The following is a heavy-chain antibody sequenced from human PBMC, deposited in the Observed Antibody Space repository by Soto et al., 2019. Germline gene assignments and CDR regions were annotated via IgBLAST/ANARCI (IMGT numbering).Heavy chain of an antibody. Sequence: QVQLVESGGGVVQPGRSLRLSCAASGFTFSSYGMHWVRQAPGKGLEWVAVISYDGSNKYYADSVKGRFTISRDNSKNTLDLQMNSLRAEDTGWYYCAKDSQRSRKNAFYIWGQGTIVTVSS. V-gene: IGHV3-30*18. CDR2: ISYDGSNK. CDR3: AKDSQRSRKNAFYI. CDR1: GFTFSSYG. J-gene: IGHJ3*02.